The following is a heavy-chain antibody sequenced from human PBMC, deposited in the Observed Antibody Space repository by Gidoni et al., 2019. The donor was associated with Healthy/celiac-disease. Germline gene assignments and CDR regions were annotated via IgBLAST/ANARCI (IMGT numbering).Heavy chain of an antibody. Sequence: QVQRVQSGAEGKKPGASVKVSCKVSGYTLTELSMPWVRQAPGKGLEWKGGFDPEDGETIYAQKFQGRVTMTEDTSTDTAYMELSSLRSEDTAVYYCATTPPIAVAGRGNGMDVWGQGTTVTVSS. CDR1: GYTLTELS. CDR3: ATTPPIAVAGRGNGMDV. CDR2: FDPEDGET. D-gene: IGHD6-19*01. V-gene: IGHV1-24*01. J-gene: IGHJ6*02.